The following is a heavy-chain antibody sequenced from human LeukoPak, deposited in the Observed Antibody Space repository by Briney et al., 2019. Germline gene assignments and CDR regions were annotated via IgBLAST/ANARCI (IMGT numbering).Heavy chain of an antibody. V-gene: IGHV3-21*04. CDR2: ISSSSSYI. Sequence: GGSLRLSCAASGFTFSSYSMNWVRQAPGKGLEWVSSISSSSSYIYYADSVKGRFTISRDNSKNTLYLQMNSLRAEDTAVYYCAKETPSTPYYGSGSYQYWGQGTLVTVSS. D-gene: IGHD3-10*01. CDR3: AKETPSTPYYGSGSYQY. CDR1: GFTFSSYS. J-gene: IGHJ4*02.